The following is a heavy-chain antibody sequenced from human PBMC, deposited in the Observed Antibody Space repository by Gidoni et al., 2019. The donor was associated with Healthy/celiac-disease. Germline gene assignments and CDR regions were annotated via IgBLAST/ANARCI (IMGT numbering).Heavy chain of an antibody. CDR2: INPNSGGK. D-gene: IGHD3-16*01. V-gene: IGHV1-2*02. CDR1: GYTFTGYY. J-gene: IGHJ4*02. Sequence: QVQLVQSGAEVKKPGASVKVSCKASGYTFTGYYLHWVRQAPGQGLEWMGWINPNSGGKNYAQKFQGRVTMTRDTSISTAYMELSRLRSDDTAVYYCARAGEPHSPYFDYWGQGTLVTVSS. CDR3: ARAGEPHSPYFDY.